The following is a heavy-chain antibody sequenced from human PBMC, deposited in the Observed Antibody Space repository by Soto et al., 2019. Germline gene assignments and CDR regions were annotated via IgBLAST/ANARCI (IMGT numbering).Heavy chain of an antibody. CDR2: ISAYNGNT. CDR3: VREVGATNKWDY. Sequence: QVQLVQSGAEVKKPGASVKVSCKASGYTFTTYGISWVRQAPGQGLEWMGWISAYNGNTNYAQKLQGRVTMTTDTSTSTAYRALRSLTSDDTAVYYCVREVGATNKWDYWGQGTLVTVSS. V-gene: IGHV1-18*01. D-gene: IGHD1-26*01. CDR1: GYTFTTYG. J-gene: IGHJ4*02.